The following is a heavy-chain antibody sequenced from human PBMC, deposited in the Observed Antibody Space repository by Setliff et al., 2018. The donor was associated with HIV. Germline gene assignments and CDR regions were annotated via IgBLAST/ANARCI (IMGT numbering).Heavy chain of an antibody. CDR3: ARDSGATALDY. V-gene: IGHV1-69*10. J-gene: IGHJ4*02. D-gene: IGHD1-26*01. Sequence: ASVKVSCKASGGTFSSYAISWVRQAPGQGLEWMGGIIPMLGITNYAQRFQGRVTITADESTSTAYMELSSLRSEDTAVYYCARDSGATALDYWGQGTLVTVSS. CDR2: IIPMLGIT. CDR1: GGTFSSYA.